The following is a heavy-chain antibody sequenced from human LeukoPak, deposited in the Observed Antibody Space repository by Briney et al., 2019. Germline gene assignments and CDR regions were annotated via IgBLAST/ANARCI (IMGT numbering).Heavy chain of an antibody. D-gene: IGHD4-17*01. Sequence: SETLSLTCSVSGGSISIYYWTWIRQPLGKGLEWIGYIYYSGSTNYNPSLKSRVTISVDTSKNQFSLKLSSVTAADTAVYYCAATVTTGGSVDYWGQGTLVTVSS. J-gene: IGHJ4*02. V-gene: IGHV4-59*01. CDR1: GGSISIYY. CDR2: IYYSGST. CDR3: AATVTTGGSVDY.